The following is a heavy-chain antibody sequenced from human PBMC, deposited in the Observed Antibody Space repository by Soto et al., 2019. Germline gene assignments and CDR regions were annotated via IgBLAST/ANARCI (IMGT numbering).Heavy chain of an antibody. J-gene: IGHJ4*02. V-gene: IGHV1-69*17. CDR3: AILTPITSVY. Sequence: QVLLVQSGAEVKKPGSSVKVSCKVSGGSFSTYTLTWVRQAPGQGLEWMGGIIPMFGIINYAQKFQGRVTITADRSTTTAYMDLISLRSDDTAVYYCAILTPITSVYWGQGAQVTVSS. CDR2: IIPMFGII. D-gene: IGHD2-2*01. CDR1: GGSFSTYT.